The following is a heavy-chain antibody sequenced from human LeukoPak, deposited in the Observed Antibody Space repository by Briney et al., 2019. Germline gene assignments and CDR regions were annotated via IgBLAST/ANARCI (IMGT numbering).Heavy chain of an antibody. CDR3: ARDRLLWFGELPYVDY. CDR2: ISAYNGNT. Sequence: GASVKVSCKASGYTFTSYGISWVRQAPGQGLEWMGWISAYNGNTNYAQKLQGRVTMTTDTSTSTAYMELSSLRSEDTAVYYCARDRLLWFGELPYVDYWGQGTLVTVSS. V-gene: IGHV1-18*01. CDR1: GYTFTSYG. J-gene: IGHJ4*02. D-gene: IGHD3-10*01.